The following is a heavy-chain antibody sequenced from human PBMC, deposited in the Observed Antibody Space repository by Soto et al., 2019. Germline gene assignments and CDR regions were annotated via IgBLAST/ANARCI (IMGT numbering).Heavy chain of an antibody. Sequence: GGSLRLSCAASGFTFSSYGMHWVRQAPGKGLEWVSVISYDGSNKYYADSVKGRFTISRDNSKNTLYLQMNSLRAEDTAVYCCAKGGYSYGYSWIDYWGQGALVTVSS. V-gene: IGHV3-30*18. CDR2: ISYDGSNK. J-gene: IGHJ4*02. CDR3: AKGGYSYGYSWIDY. D-gene: IGHD5-18*01. CDR1: GFTFSSYG.